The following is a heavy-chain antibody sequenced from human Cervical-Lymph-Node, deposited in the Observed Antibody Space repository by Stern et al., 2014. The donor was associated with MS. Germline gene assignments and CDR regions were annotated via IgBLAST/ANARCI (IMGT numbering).Heavy chain of an antibody. CDR1: GGNFSDFA. J-gene: IGHJ3*01. CDR2: IIPFFDTA. Sequence: VQLVESGAEVKKPGSSVKVTCKTSGGNFSDFAITWVRQAPGQGLEWMGGIIPFFDTARYAQHFRGRVTITADKSTNTAYMELTSLTSDDTAVYYCAKDDPSHDTSGHPHFDVWGQGTMLTVSS. CDR3: AKDDPSHDTSGHPHFDV. V-gene: IGHV1-69*06. D-gene: IGHD3-22*01.